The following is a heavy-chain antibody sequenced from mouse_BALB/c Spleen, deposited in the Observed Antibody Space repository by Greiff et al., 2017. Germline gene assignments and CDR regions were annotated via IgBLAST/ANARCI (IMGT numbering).Heavy chain of an antibody. CDR3: ANYCGSCFAY. Sequence: EVLLVESGGGLVKPGGSLKLSCAASGFTFSSYAMSWVRQTPEKRLEWVASISSGGSTYYPDSVKGRFTISRDNARNILYQQMSSLRSEDTAMFYCANYCGSCFAYWGQGTLVTVSA. V-gene: IGHV5-6-5*01. CDR1: GFTFSSYA. CDR2: ISSGGST. D-gene: IGHD1-1*01. J-gene: IGHJ3*01.